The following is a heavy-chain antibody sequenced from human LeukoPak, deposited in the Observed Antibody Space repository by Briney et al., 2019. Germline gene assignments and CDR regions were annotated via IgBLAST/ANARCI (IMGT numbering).Heavy chain of an antibody. D-gene: IGHD6-13*01. V-gene: IGHV4-59*01. CDR3: ARARIAAAGTGHYYYYYMDV. J-gene: IGHJ6*03. Sequence: TSETLSLTCTVSGGSISSYYWSWIRQPPGKGLEWIGYIYYSGSTNYNPSLKSRVTISVDTSKNQFSLKLSSVTAADTAVYYCARARIAAAGTGHYYYYYMDVWGKGTTVTVSS. CDR2: IYYSGST. CDR1: GGSISSYY.